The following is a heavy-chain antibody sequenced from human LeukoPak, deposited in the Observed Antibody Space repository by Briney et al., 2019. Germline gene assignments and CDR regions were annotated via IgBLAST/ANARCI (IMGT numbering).Heavy chain of an antibody. D-gene: IGHD6-13*01. CDR3: ARARRIAAAGHNWFDP. CDR2: IYYSGST. Sequence: SETLSLTCTVSGGSISSYYWSWIRQPPGKGPEWIGYIYYSGSTNYNPSLKSRVTISVDTSKNQFSLKLSSVTAADTAVYYCARARRIAAAGHNWFDPWGQGTLVTVSS. J-gene: IGHJ5*02. V-gene: IGHV4-59*01. CDR1: GGSISSYY.